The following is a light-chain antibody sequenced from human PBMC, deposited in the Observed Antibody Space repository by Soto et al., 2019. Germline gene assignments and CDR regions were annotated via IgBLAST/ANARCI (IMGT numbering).Light chain of an antibody. CDR2: AAS. Sequence: IQFTQSPSSLSASVGDRVTITCRASQGISSYLAWYQQKPGKAPKLLIYAASTLQSGVPSRFSGSGSGTDFTLTISSLKPEDFATDEGQQLNSYTITGGQGTRLETK. J-gene: IGKJ5*01. CDR1: QGISSY. CDR3: QQLNSYTIT. V-gene: IGKV1-9*01.